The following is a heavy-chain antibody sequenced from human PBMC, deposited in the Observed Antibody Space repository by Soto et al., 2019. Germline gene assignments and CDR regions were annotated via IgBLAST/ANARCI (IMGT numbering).Heavy chain of an antibody. D-gene: IGHD3-3*01. CDR1: DDSINSYY. Sequence: TVYDDSINSYYWSYVRQPAGKGLEWIGRIYTSGSTNYNPSLKSRVTMSVDTSKNQYSLKLSSVTAADTAVYFFDTSTTPYIWFDSLRHGPPVTVS. V-gene: IGHV4-4*07. J-gene: IGHJ5*01. CDR2: IYTSGST. CDR3: DTSTTPYIWFDS.